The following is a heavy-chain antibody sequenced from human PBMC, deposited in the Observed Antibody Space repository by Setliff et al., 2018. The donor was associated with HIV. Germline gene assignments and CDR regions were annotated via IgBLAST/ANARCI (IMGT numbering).Heavy chain of an antibody. CDR1: GFTFSGYG. CDR3: TRDSRVYGWGSFPLDH. CDR2: IWSGGEGN. V-gene: IGHV3-33*08. J-gene: IGHJ4*02. D-gene: IGHD3-10*01. Sequence: GGSLRLSCQASGFTFSGYGMHWVRQAPGKGLEWVAVIWSGGEGNHYAASVKGRFTISRDNSKTVGYLQMNSLQTEDTALYYCTRDSRVYGWGSFPLDHWGQGTLVTVSS.